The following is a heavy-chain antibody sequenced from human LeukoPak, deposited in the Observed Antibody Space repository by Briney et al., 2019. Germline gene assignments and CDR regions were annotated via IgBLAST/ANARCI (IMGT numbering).Heavy chain of an antibody. Sequence: SVKVSCKASGGTCSSYAISWVRQAPGQGLEWMGGIIPIFGTANYAQKFQGRVTITTDESTSTAYMELSSLRSEDTAVYYCARASDYVWGSYRYRPYYYYMDVWGKGTTVTVSS. V-gene: IGHV1-69*05. J-gene: IGHJ6*03. CDR1: GGTCSSYA. CDR3: ARASDYVWGSYRYRPYYYYMDV. D-gene: IGHD3-16*02. CDR2: IIPIFGTA.